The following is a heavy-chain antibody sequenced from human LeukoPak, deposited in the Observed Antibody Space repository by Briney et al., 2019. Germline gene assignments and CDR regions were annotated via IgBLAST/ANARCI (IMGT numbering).Heavy chain of an antibody. D-gene: IGHD6-6*01. CDR3: ARHHAKYIAARQGSYYYYYMDV. V-gene: IGHV1-69*06. CDR2: IIPIFGTA. J-gene: IGHJ6*03. CDR1: GYTFTSYD. Sequence: SVKVSCKASGYTFTSYDINWVRQATGQGLEWMGGIIPIFGTANYAQKFQGRVTITADKSTSTAYMELSSLRSEDTAVYYCARHHAKYIAARQGSYYYYYMDVWGKGTTVTVSS.